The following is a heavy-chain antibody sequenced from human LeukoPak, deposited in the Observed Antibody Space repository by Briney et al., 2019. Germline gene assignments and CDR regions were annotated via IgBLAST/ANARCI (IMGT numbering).Heavy chain of an antibody. V-gene: IGHV3-7*01. CDR3: AKGDLEN. J-gene: IGHJ4*02. CDR2: MTHDGSDE. Sequence: GGSLRLSCAASGFTVNYWMSWARQAPGKGLEWVATMTHDGSDEYYLDSVKGRFTISRDSAKNSIYLQMNSLRVEDTSTYYCAKGDLENWGQGTLFTVSS. CDR1: GFTVNYW.